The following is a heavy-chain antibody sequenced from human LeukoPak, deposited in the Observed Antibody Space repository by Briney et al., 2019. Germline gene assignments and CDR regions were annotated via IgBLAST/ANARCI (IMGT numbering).Heavy chain of an antibody. CDR2: IYSGGST. D-gene: IGHD2-2*01. CDR1: GGSISSYW. Sequence: WEALSLTCTVSGGSISSYWWSWIRQPAGKGLEWMGRIYSGGSTNYTPSLKSRVPMSVDTSKNQFSLKLSSVTAADTAVYYCASEGVVVPAATSNWFDPWGQGTLVTVSS. CDR3: ASEGVVVPAATSNWFDP. V-gene: IGHV4-4*07. J-gene: IGHJ5*02.